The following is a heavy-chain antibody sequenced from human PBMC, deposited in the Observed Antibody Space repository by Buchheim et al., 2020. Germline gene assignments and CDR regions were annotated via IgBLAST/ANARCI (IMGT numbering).Heavy chain of an antibody. CDR2: ISSSSSTI. CDR3: ARDSTVAAAGTGWFDP. J-gene: IGHJ5*02. D-gene: IGHD6-13*01. V-gene: IGHV3-48*04. Sequence: EVQLVESGGGLVQPGGSLRLSCAASGFTFSSYSMNWVRQAPGKGLEWVSYISSSSSTIYYADSVKGRFTISRDNAKNSLYLQMNSLRAEDTAVYYCARDSTVAAAGTGWFDPWGQGTL. CDR1: GFTFSSYS.